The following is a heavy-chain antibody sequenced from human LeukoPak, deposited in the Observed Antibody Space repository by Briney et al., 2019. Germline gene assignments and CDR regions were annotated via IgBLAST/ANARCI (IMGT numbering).Heavy chain of an antibody. D-gene: IGHD6-6*01. CDR2: INHSGST. CDR1: GGSFSGYY. Sequence: SETLSLTCAVYGGSFSGYYWSWIRQPPGKGLEWIGEINHSGSTNYNPSLKSRVTISVDTSKNQFSLKLSSVTAADTAVYYCARGYAGIAACPLYYYMDVWGKGTTVTVSS. J-gene: IGHJ6*03. V-gene: IGHV4-34*01. CDR3: ARGYAGIAACPLYYYMDV.